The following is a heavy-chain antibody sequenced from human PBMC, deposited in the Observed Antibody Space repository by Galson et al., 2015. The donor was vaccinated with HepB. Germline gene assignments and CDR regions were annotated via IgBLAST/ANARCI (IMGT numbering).Heavy chain of an antibody. D-gene: IGHD3-10*01. Sequence: SLRLSCAASGFTFSSYGMHWVRQAPGKGLEWVAVISYDGSNKYYADSVKGRFTISRDNSKNTLYLQMNSLRAEDTAVYYCAKDLGGSVTYYYGSGNYGMDVWGQGTTVTVSS. V-gene: IGHV3-30*18. CDR1: GFTFSSYG. CDR3: AKDLGGSVTYYYGSGNYGMDV. CDR2: ISYDGSNK. J-gene: IGHJ6*02.